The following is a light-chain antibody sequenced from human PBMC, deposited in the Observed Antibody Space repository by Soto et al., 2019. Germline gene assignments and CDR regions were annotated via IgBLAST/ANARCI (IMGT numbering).Light chain of an antibody. CDR1: QSVSSTY. Sequence: EIVVTQSPGTLSLSPGERATLSCRASQSVSSTYLAWYQQKPGQAPRLLIYGASSRATDIPDRFSGSGSGTDFTLTISRLEPEDFAVYYCQQYGRSPSWTFGQGTKVDIK. V-gene: IGKV3-20*01. CDR3: QQYGRSPSWT. CDR2: GAS. J-gene: IGKJ1*01.